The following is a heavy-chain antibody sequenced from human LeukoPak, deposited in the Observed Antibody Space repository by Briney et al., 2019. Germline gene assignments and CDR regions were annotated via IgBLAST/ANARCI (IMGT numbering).Heavy chain of an antibody. J-gene: IGHJ6*03. D-gene: IGHD1-26*01. CDR2: INNYNGNT. Sequence: ASVKVSRKASGYTFTNYDISWVRQAPGQGLEWMGWINNYNGNTHYAQNVLGRVTMTTDTSTGTAYMELGSLTSDDTAVYYCARVVGGTTTYYHMDVWGKGTTVTVSS. CDR3: ARVVGGTTTYYHMDV. CDR1: GYTFTNYD. V-gene: IGHV1-18*01.